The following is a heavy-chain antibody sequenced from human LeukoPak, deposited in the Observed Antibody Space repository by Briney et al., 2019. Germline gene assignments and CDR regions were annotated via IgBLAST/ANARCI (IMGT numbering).Heavy chain of an antibody. Sequence: GGSLRLSCEASGFTFSDYYINWIRQAPGKGLEWVSYIGGSGSNINYADSVKGRFTISRDNTKNSLYLQMTSLTAEDTAVYYCARSWFGELFTNFWFDPWGQGALVTVSS. J-gene: IGHJ5*02. D-gene: IGHD3-10*01. CDR3: ARSWFGELFTNFWFDP. CDR2: IGGSGSNI. V-gene: IGHV3-11*01. CDR1: GFTFSDYY.